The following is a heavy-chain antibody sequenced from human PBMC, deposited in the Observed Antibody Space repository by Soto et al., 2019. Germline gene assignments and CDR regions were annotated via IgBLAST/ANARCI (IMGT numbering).Heavy chain of an antibody. Sequence: VGSLRLSCAASGFTVSTNYMMWVRQAPGKGLECVSVIYSGGNTYYADSVKGRFAVSRDNAKNSLYLQMNSLRAEDTAVYYCARDSTDDAFDIWGQGTMVTVSS. J-gene: IGHJ3*02. CDR3: ARDSTDDAFDI. CDR1: GFTVSTNY. V-gene: IGHV3-53*01. CDR2: IYSGGNT.